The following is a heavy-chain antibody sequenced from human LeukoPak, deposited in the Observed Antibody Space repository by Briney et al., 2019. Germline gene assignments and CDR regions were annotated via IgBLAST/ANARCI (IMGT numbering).Heavy chain of an antibody. D-gene: IGHD2-2*02. Sequence: PGGSLRLSCAASGFTFSSYSMNWVRQAPGKGLEWVSYISSSSSTIYYADSVKGRFTISRDNAKNSLYLQMNSLRAEDTAVYYCAKGLLYLSYYYGMDVWGQGTTVTVSS. CDR2: ISSSSSTI. CDR1: GFTFSSYS. J-gene: IGHJ6*02. CDR3: AKGLLYLSYYYGMDV. V-gene: IGHV3-48*01.